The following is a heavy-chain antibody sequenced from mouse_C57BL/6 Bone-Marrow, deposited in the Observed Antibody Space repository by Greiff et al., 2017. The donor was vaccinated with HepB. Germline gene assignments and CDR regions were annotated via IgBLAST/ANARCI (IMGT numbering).Heavy chain of an antibody. D-gene: IGHD1-1*01. CDR2: IYPRSGNT. Sequence: VQLQQSGAELARPGASVKLSCKASGYTFTSYGISWVKQRTGQGLEWIGEIYPRSGNTYYNEKFKGKATLTADKSSSTAYMELRSLTSEDSAVYFCARYPITTVVPPGSLDVWGTGTTVTVSS. CDR3: ARYPITTVVPPGSLDV. CDR1: GYTFTSYG. V-gene: IGHV1-81*01. J-gene: IGHJ1*03.